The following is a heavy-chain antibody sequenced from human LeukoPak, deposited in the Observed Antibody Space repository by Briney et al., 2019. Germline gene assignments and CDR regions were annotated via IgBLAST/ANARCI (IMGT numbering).Heavy chain of an antibody. CDR3: ARGITGTTDYYYYYMDV. D-gene: IGHD1-20*01. CDR2: MDPNSGNT. Sequence: GASVKVSCKASGYTFTSYDINWVRQATGQGLEWMGWMDPNSGNTGYAQKFQGRVTMTRNTSISTAYMELSSLRPEDTAVYYCARGITGTTDYYYYYMDVWGKGTTVTVSS. J-gene: IGHJ6*03. CDR1: GYTFTSYD. V-gene: IGHV1-8*01.